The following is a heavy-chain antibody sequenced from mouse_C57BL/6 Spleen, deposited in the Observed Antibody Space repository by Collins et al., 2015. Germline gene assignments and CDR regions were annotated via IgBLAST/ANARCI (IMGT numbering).Heavy chain of an antibody. CDR1: GYTFTSYN. CDR2: IYPGNGDT. CDR3: ARDGNYEWFAY. Sequence: QAYLQQSGAELVRPGASVKMSCKASGYTFTSYNLHWVKQTPRQGLEWIGTIYPGNGDTSYNQKFKGKATLTVDKSSNTAYMQLKSLTSEDSAVYFCARDGNYEWFAYWGQGTLVTVSS. D-gene: IGHD2-1*01. V-gene: IGHV1-12*01. J-gene: IGHJ3*01.